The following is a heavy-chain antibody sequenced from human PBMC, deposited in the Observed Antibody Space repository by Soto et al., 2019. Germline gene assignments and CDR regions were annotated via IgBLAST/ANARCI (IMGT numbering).Heavy chain of an antibody. D-gene: IGHD6-6*01. Sequence: GGSLRLSCAASGFTFDDYAMHWVRQAPGKGPEWVSGISWNSGSIGYADSVKGRFTISRDSAKNSLYLQMNSLRAEDTALYYCAKASEPANPELGYFYDYWGQGTLVTVYS. V-gene: IGHV3-9*01. CDR3: AKASEPANPELGYFYDY. CDR2: ISWNSGSI. CDR1: GFTFDDYA. J-gene: IGHJ4*02.